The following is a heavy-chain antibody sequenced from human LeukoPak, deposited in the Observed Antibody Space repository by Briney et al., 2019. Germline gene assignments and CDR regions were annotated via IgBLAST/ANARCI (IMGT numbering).Heavy chain of an antibody. CDR2: ISGSGGST. V-gene: IGHV3-23*01. D-gene: IGHD2-15*01. J-gene: IGHJ4*02. CDR1: GFTFSSYG. Sequence: GGSLRLSCAASGFTFSSYGMSWVRQAPGKGLEWVSAISGSGGSTYYADSVKGRFTISRDNSKNTLYLQMNSLRAEDTAVYYCAKDGAATFYFDYWGQGTLVTVSS. CDR3: AKDGAATFYFDY.